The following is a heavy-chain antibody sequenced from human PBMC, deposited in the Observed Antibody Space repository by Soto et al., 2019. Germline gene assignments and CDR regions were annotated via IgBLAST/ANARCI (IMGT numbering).Heavy chain of an antibody. J-gene: IGHJ4*02. CDR1: GFTFRNYA. Sequence: GGSLRLSCAASGFTFRNYALSWVRQAPGKGLEWVSGIGGSGDSTYYADTVKGRFTISRDNSKNTLYLQMNSLRAEDTAVYYCAKDAQRELLLRFFDYWGQGTLVIVSS. CDR2: IGGSGDST. CDR3: AKDAQRELLLRFFDY. D-gene: IGHD1-26*01. V-gene: IGHV3-23*01.